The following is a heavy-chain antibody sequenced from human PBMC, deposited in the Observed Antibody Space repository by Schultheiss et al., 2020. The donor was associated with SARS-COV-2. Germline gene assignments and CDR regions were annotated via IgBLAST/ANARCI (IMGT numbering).Heavy chain of an antibody. CDR3: TTDYYDFWSGYNPFDY. V-gene: IGHV3-15*07. CDR1: GFTFSSYA. D-gene: IGHD3-3*01. CDR2: IKSKTDGGTT. Sequence: GGSLRLSCSASGFTFSSYAMHWVRQAPGKGLEWVGRIKSKTDGGTTDYAAPVKGRFTISRDDSKNTLYLQMNSLKTEDTAVYYCTTDYYDFWSGYNPFDYWGQGTLVTVSS. J-gene: IGHJ4*02.